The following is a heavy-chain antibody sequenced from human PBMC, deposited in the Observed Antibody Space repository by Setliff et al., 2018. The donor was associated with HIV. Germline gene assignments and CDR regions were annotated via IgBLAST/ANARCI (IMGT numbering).Heavy chain of an antibody. Sequence: ASVKVSCKASGYTFTSYILHWVRQAAGQGLEWVGRIAPSSGGIHYAQKFQDRVTMTRDTSTSTVYMDLSRLRSEDTAVYYCAREFPGGTKGFDYWGQGTLVTVLL. CDR2: IAPSSGGI. D-gene: IGHD1-1*01. CDR3: AREFPGGTKGFDY. J-gene: IGHJ4*02. CDR1: GYTFTSYI. V-gene: IGHV1-46*01.